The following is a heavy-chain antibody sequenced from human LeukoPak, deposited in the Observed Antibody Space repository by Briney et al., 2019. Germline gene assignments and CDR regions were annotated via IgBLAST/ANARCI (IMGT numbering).Heavy chain of an antibody. Sequence: GGSLRLSCAASGFTFSSYGMSWVRQAPGKGLEWVSAISGSGGSTYYADSVKGRFTISRENSKNTLYLQMNSLRAEDTAVYYCAKDQITPSSGYFQDAFDIWGQGTMVTVSS. CDR3: AKDQITPSSGYFQDAFDI. CDR1: GFTFSSYG. V-gene: IGHV3-23*01. D-gene: IGHD3-22*01. J-gene: IGHJ3*02. CDR2: ISGSGGST.